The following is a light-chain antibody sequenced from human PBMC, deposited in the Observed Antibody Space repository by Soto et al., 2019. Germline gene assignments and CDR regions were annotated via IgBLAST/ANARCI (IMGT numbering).Light chain of an antibody. V-gene: IGKV3-15*01. CDR3: QQYHISPPDT. CDR1: QSVRSN. CDR2: GAS. J-gene: IGKJ2*01. Sequence: EIVMTQSPATLSVSPGERATLSCRASQSVRSNLAWYQQKPGQAPRLLIYGASTRATGIPARFSGSGSGTDFTLTISSLQSADFAVYYCQQYHISPPDTFGQGTKLEIK.